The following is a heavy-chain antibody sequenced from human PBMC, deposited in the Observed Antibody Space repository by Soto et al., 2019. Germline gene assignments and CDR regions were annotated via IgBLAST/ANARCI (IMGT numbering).Heavy chain of an antibody. Sequence: SETLSLTCTVSGGSISSGDYYWSWIRQPPGKGLEWIGYIYYSGITYYNPSLKSRVTISVDTSKNQFSLKLSSVTAADTAVYYCARVEGGCSGGSCYSFDYWGQGTLVTVSS. CDR1: GGSISSGDYY. CDR2: IYYSGIT. J-gene: IGHJ4*02. V-gene: IGHV4-30-4*01. D-gene: IGHD2-15*01. CDR3: ARVEGGCSGGSCYSFDY.